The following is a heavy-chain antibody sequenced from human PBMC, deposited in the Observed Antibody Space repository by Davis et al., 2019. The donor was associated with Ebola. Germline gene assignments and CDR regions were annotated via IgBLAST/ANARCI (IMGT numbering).Heavy chain of an antibody. CDR3: AKVGGGGDYG. D-gene: IGHD4-17*01. V-gene: IGHV3-48*02. Sequence: PGGSLRPSCVASGFTFTTHSINWVRQAPGKGLEWLSYISTSSTSIYYAESVKGRFTISRDNAKNSVFLQMNSLRDDDTAIYYCAKVGGGGDYGWGQGTLVTVSS. CDR1: GFTFTTHS. CDR2: ISTSSTSI. J-gene: IGHJ4*01.